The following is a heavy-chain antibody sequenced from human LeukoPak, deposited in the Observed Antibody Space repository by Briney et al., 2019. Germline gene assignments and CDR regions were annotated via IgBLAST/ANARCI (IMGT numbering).Heavy chain of an antibody. CDR2: ISGSGGST. J-gene: IGHJ4*02. D-gene: IGHD6-13*01. Sequence: GGSLRLSCAASGFTFSSYAMSWVRQAPGKGLKWVSAISGSGGSTYYADSVKGRFTISRDNSKNTLYLQMNSLRAEDTAVYYCAKGIGSSSWSGGYYWGQGTLVTVSS. V-gene: IGHV3-23*01. CDR3: AKGIGSSSWSGGYY. CDR1: GFTFSSYA.